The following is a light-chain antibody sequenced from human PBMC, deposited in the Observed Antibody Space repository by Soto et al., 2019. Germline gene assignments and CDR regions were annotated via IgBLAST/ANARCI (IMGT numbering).Light chain of an antibody. Sequence: IQLTQSPSSLSASVGDRVTIACRASQGIDSFLAWYQQKPGTTPKLLICAASALQTGVPSRFSGSGSGTDFTLTISSLQPEDFATYYCQQLHSYPSTFGGGTKVEIK. V-gene: IGKV1-9*01. CDR1: QGIDSF. CDR3: QQLHSYPST. CDR2: AAS. J-gene: IGKJ4*01.